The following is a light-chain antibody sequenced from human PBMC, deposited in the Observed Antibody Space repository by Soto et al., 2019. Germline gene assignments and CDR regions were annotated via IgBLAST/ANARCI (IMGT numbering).Light chain of an antibody. CDR1: QSVSSSY. V-gene: IGKV3-20*01. CDR2: GAT. CDR3: QQYGSSPIT. J-gene: IGKJ5*01. Sequence: EIVLTQSPGTLSLSPGERATLSCRASQSVSSSYLSWYQQKPGQAPRLLNYGATSRATGIPNRFSGSWSGADFTLTISRLEPEDFAVYYCQQYGSSPITFGQGTRLDIK.